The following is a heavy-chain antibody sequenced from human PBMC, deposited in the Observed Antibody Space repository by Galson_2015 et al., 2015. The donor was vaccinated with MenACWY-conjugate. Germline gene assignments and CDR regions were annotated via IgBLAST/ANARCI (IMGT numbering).Heavy chain of an antibody. Sequence: SLTCNVSGGSISSSSHYWGWIRQPPGKGLEWIGSIYYSGSTYYNPSLKSRVTISIDTSKIQFSLKLTSVTAADTAIYYCASLAGQWLENLDYWGQGTLVTVSS. CDR3: ASLAGQWLENLDY. CDR2: IYYSGST. V-gene: IGHV4-39*01. CDR1: GGSISSSSHY. J-gene: IGHJ4*02. D-gene: IGHD6-19*01.